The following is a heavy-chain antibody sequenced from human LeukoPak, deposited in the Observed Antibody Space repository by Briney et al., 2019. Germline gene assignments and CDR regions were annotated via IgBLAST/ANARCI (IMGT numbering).Heavy chain of an antibody. CDR3: ARGYCSSTSCYSLDY. CDR2: ISAYNGNT. CDR1: GYTFTSYG. Sequence: GASVKVSCKASGYTFTSYGISWVRQAPGQGLEWMGWISAYNGNTNYAQKLQGRVTMTTDTSTSTAYMELRSLRSDDTAVYYCARGYCSSTSCYSLDYWGQGTLVTVSS. V-gene: IGHV1-18*01. D-gene: IGHD2-2*01. J-gene: IGHJ4*02.